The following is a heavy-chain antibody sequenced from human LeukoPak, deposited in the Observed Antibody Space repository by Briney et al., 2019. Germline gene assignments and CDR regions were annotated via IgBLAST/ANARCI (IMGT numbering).Heavy chain of an antibody. CDR2: ISYDGSNK. CDR3: ARGDYYDSSGYLDY. V-gene: IGHV3-30-3*01. Sequence: GRSLRLSCAASGFTFSSYAMHWVRQAPGKGVEWEAVISYDGSNKYYADSVKGRFTISRDNSKNTLYLQMNSLGAEDTAVYYCARGDYYDSSGYLDYWGQGTLVTVSS. D-gene: IGHD3-22*01. J-gene: IGHJ4*02. CDR1: GFTFSSYA.